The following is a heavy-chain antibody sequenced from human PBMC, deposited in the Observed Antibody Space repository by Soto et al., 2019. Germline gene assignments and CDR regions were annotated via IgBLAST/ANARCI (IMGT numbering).Heavy chain of an antibody. J-gene: IGHJ3*02. V-gene: IGHV1-24*01. D-gene: IGHD2-2*02. CDR3: ATVPATAIPAAFGI. CDR2: FDPEDGET. Sequence: GASVKVSCKVSGYTLTELSMHWVRQAPGKGLEWMGGFDPEDGETIYAQKFQGRVTMTEDTSTDTAYMELSSLRSEDTAVYYCATVPATAIPAAFGIWGQGTMVTVSS. CDR1: GYTLTELS.